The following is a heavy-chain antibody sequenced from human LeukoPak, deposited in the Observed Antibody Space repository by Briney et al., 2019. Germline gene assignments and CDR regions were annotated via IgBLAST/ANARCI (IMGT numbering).Heavy chain of an antibody. CDR1: GFTFSSYA. J-gene: IGHJ4*02. V-gene: IGHV3-23*01. CDR2: VSGSGDDT. D-gene: IGHD5-12*01. CDR3: ARNENSGWGYFDY. Sequence: GGSLRLSCAASGFTFSSYAMSWVRQAPGKGLEWVSTVSGSGDDTYYADSVKGRFTFSRDSSKNTVYLQMNSLGAEDTAIYYCARNENSGWGYFDYWGQGTLVTVSS.